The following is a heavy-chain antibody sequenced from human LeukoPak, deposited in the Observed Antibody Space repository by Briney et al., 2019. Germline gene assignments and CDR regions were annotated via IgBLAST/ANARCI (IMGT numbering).Heavy chain of an antibody. CDR1: GYTFTSYG. Sequence: ASVKVSCKASGYTFTSYGISWVRQAPGQGLEWMGWISAYSGNTNYAQKLQGRVTMTTDTSTSTAYMELRSLRSDDTAVYYCARVDIVVVVAATRDFDYWGQGTLVTVSS. D-gene: IGHD2-15*01. V-gene: IGHV1-18*01. J-gene: IGHJ4*02. CDR2: ISAYSGNT. CDR3: ARVDIVVVVAATRDFDY.